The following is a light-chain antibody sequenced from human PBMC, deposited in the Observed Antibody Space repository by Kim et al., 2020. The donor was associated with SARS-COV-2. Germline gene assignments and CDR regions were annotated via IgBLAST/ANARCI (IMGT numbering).Light chain of an antibody. J-gene: IGLJ2*01. Sequence: VALGQTFRITCQGDSLRSYYATWYQQKPGQAPILVIYGKNNRPSGIPDRFSCSSSGNTASLTITGTQAGDEADYYCNSRDSNENVFFGGGTQLTVL. CDR1: SLRSYY. CDR3: NSRDSNENVF. V-gene: IGLV3-19*01. CDR2: GKN.